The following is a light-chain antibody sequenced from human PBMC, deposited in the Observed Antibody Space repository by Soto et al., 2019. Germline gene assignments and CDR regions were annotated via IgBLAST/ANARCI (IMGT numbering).Light chain of an antibody. CDR2: WAS. J-gene: IGKJ2*01. Sequence: DIVMTQSPDSLAVSLGERATINCKSSQNVLYKSNNENYLAWFQQKPGQPPKLLIYWASTRKSGVPDRFTGSGSGSDFTLTISSLQAEDVAVYYCKKYYNTPPYPLGRGTKLEI. CDR1: QNVLYKSNNENY. V-gene: IGKV4-1*01. CDR3: KKYYNTPPYP.